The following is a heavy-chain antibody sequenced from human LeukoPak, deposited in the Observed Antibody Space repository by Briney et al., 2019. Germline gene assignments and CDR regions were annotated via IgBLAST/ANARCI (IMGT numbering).Heavy chain of an antibody. Sequence: SQTLSLTCAISGDSVSSNSVTCNWIRQSPSRGLEWLGWTYYRSTWYNDYAVSVRGRITVNPDTSKNQFSLHLNSVTPEDTAVYYCARRLTQYDCFDPWGQGILVTVSS. J-gene: IGHJ5*02. CDR2: TYYRSTWYN. CDR1: GDSVSSNSVT. CDR3: ARRLTQYDCFDP. D-gene: IGHD2-2*01. V-gene: IGHV6-1*01.